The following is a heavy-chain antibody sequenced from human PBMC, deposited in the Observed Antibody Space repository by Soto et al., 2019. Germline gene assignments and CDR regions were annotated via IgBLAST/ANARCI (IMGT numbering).Heavy chain of an antibody. V-gene: IGHV1-18*01. CDR2: ISAYNGNT. J-gene: IGHJ4*02. Sequence: QVQLVQSGAEVKKPGASVKVSCKASGYTFTSYGISWVRQAPGQRLECMGWISAYNGNTNYAQKLQGRVTMTTDTCTSPAYIELTSLRSADTDVYYCASEPNYFDYWDQGTLGTFSS. CDR1: GYTFTSYG. CDR3: ASEPNYFDY.